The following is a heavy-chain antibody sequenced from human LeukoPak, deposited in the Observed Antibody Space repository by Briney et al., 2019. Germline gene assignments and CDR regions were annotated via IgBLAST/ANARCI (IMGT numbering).Heavy chain of an antibody. J-gene: IGHJ3*02. V-gene: IGHV4-39*01. CDR3: ARGGYCSIGVRHPDDAFDI. Sequence: PSETLSLTCTISGGSISGSSYYWGWIRQPPGKGLEWIGSIYYSGNTYYNPSLKSRVTISVDTSKNQFSLKLSSVTAADTAVYYCARGGYCSIGVRHPDDAFDIWGQGTVVTVSS. CDR1: GGSISGSSYY. CDR2: IYYSGNT. D-gene: IGHD2-8*01.